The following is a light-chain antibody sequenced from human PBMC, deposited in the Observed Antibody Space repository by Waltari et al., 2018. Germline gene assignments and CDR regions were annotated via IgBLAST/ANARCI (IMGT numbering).Light chain of an antibody. CDR1: SSHIGTNQ. J-gene: IGLJ2*01. Sequence: QSVLTQPPSASGTPGQRVTISCSGRSSHIGTNQVYWYQQYPGTTPKPLIYRNSQRPSGVPDRFSGSKSGTSASLAISGLRSEDEADYYCVAWDDSLSGPVFGGGTMLTVL. V-gene: IGLV1-47*01. CDR3: VAWDDSLSGPV. CDR2: RNS.